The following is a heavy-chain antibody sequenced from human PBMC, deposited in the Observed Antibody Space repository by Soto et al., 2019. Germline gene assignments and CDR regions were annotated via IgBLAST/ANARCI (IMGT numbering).Heavy chain of an antibody. J-gene: IGHJ6*02. CDR3: ARGNFYYGMDV. CDR1: CGSFIGNY. Sequence: SETLSLTCAFSCGSFIGNYWTWIRQPPGKGLEWIGEFSDSGSTNYNPSLKSRVTISEDMSKSQFSLKLSSVTAADTAVYYCARGNFYYGMDVWGQGTTVTVSS. CDR2: FSDSGST. V-gene: IGHV4-34*01.